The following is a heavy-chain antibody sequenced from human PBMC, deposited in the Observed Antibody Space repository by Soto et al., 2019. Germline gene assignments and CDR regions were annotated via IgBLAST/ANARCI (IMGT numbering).Heavy chain of an antibody. CDR3: ANVPIWCSSTSCYPEGFDY. D-gene: IGHD2-2*01. Sequence: EVQLLDSGGGLVQPGGSLRLSCTASGFTFSDYAMSWVRQPPGKGLEWVSVISAGGSTYYADSVKGRFTVSRANSKNTLYLQMNSLRAEDTAVYYCANVPIWCSSTSCYPEGFDYWGEGPLVTVSS. CDR2: ISAGGST. CDR1: GFTFSDYA. J-gene: IGHJ4*02. V-gene: IGHV3-23*01.